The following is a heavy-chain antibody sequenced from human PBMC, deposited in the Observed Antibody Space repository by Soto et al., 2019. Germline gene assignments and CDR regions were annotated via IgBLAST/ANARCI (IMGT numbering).Heavy chain of an antibody. D-gene: IGHD3-3*01. V-gene: IGHV3-11*01. CDR2: MSDDGSAI. Sequence: QVQLVESGGGWVKPGGSLRLSCAVSGFTFSDFYMSWIRQAPGKGPEWVSYMSDDGSAIYYTDSVKGRFTISRDTAMNSLFLQMNSLSDEDTAVYYCAREATYYHFWGRQSTVLDYWGQGTPVTVSS. CDR3: AREATYYHFWGRQSTVLDY. J-gene: IGHJ4*02. CDR1: GFTFSDFY.